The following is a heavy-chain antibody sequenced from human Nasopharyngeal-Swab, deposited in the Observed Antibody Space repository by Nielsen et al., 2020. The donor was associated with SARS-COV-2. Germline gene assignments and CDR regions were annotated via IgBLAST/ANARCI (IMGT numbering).Heavy chain of an antibody. CDR2: INHSGST. Sequence: VSLRLSCAVYGGSFSCYYWSWIRQPQGKGLEWIGEINHSGSTNYNPSLKSRVTILVDTSKNQFPLKLSSVTAADTAVYYCARDTMVRGVYYYYYGMDVWSKGTTVTGAS. V-gene: IGHV4-34*01. J-gene: IGHJ6*04. D-gene: IGHD3-10*01. CDR3: ARDTMVRGVYYYYYGMDV. CDR1: GGSFSCYY.